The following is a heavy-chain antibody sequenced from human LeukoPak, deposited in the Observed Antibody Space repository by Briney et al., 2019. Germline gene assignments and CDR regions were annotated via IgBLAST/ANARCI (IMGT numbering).Heavy chain of an antibody. CDR2: ISYDGSNK. V-gene: IGHV3-30*04. Sequence: GGSLRLSCAASGFTFSSYAMHWVRQAPGKGPEWVAVISYDGSNKYYADSVKGRFTISRDNSKNTLYLQMNSLRAEDTAVYYCARVHMIVVVLGAFDIWGQGTMVTVSS. CDR1: GFTFSSYA. CDR3: ARVHMIVVVLGAFDI. D-gene: IGHD3-22*01. J-gene: IGHJ3*02.